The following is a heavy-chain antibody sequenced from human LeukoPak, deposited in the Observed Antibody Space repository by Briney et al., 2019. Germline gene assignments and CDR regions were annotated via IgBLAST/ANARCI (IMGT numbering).Heavy chain of an antibody. D-gene: IGHD6-19*01. V-gene: IGHV4-59*01. CDR3: PGEEAVAGRGFDP. CDR1: GVSISSYY. Sequence: PSETLSLTCTVSGVSISSYYWNWIRQPPGKGLEWIGYIYYSGSTVYNPSLKSRVTISVDTSKNQFSLKLSSVTAAATAVFYCPGEEAVAGRGFDPWGQGTLVTVSS. CDR2: IYYSGST. J-gene: IGHJ5*02.